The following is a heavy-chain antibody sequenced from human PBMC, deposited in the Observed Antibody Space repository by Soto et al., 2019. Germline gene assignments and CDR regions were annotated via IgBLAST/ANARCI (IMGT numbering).Heavy chain of an antibody. CDR2: ISYDGSNK. D-gene: IGHD2-15*01. Sequence: QVQLVESGGGVVQPGRSLRLSCAASGFTFSSYGMHWVRQAPGKGLEWVAVISYDGSNKYYADSVKGRFTISRDNSKNTLYLQMNSLRAEDTAVYYCAKVRQSEGIGLNYYCYYGMDVWGQGTTVTVSS. J-gene: IGHJ6*02. CDR1: GFTFSSYG. V-gene: IGHV3-30*18. CDR3: AKVRQSEGIGLNYYCYYGMDV.